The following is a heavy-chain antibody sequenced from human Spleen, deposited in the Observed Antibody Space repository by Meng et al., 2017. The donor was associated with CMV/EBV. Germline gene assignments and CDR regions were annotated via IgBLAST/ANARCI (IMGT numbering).Heavy chain of an antibody. Sequence: GGSLRLSCAASGFSFVSYSMSWVRQAPGKGLEWVSSISSSSSYRYYADSVKGRFTISRDNAKNSLYLQMNSLRADDTAMYYCTLQPIYSRFDYWGQGALVTVSS. CDR2: ISSSSSYR. J-gene: IGHJ4*02. CDR3: TLQPIYSRFDY. D-gene: IGHD3-22*01. V-gene: IGHV3-21*04. CDR1: GFSFVSYS.